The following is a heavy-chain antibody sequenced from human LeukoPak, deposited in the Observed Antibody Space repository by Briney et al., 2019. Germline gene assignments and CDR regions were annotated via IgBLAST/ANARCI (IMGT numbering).Heavy chain of an antibody. CDR1: GFTFSSYW. Sequence: GGSLRLSCAASGFTFSSYWMSWVRQAPGKGLEWVANIKQDRSEKYYVDSVKGRFTISRDNAKNSLYLQMNSLRAEDTAVYYCAREWGGGLYGGSHFDYWGQGTLVTVSS. CDR2: IKQDRSEK. CDR3: AREWGGGLYGGSHFDY. D-gene: IGHD4-23*01. J-gene: IGHJ4*02. V-gene: IGHV3-7*01.